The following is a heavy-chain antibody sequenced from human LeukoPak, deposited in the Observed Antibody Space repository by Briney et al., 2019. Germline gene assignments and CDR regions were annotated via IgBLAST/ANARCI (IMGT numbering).Heavy chain of an antibody. V-gene: IGHV3-30-3*01. CDR1: GFTFSSYA. D-gene: IGHD3-3*01. CDR2: ISYDGSNK. J-gene: IGHJ4*02. CDR3: ARSRPYYDFWSGRDPYYFDY. Sequence: PGGSLRLSCAASGFTFSSYAMHWVRQAPGKGLEWVAVISYDGSNKYYAGSVKGRFTISRDNSKNTLYLQMNSLRAEDTAVYYCARSRPYYDFWSGRDPYYFDYWGQGTLVTVSS.